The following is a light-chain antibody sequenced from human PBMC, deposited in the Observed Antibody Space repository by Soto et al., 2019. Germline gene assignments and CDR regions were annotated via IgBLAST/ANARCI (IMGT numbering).Light chain of an antibody. V-gene: IGLV2-14*01. Sequence: QSALTQPASVSGSPGQSITISCTGTSSDVGGYNYVSWYHQHPGKAPKLMIYDVSNRPSGVSNCFSGSKSGTTASLTISGLQAEDEADYYCSSYTSSSSLVVFGGGTQLP. CDR1: SSDVGGYNY. J-gene: IGLJ2*01. CDR2: DVS. CDR3: SSYTSSSSLVV.